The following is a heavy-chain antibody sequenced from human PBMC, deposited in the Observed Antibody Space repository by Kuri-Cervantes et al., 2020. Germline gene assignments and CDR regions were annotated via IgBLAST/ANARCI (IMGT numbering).Heavy chain of an antibody. Sequence: GGSLRLSCAASGFTFSGYSMNWVRQAPGKGLEWLSYISSDSSTIYYADSVKGRFTISRDNAMNSLYLQMNSLRAEDTALYYCAKDIFTMVRGVIEDWGQGTLVTVSS. CDR3: AKDIFTMVRGVIED. V-gene: IGHV3-48*01. J-gene: IGHJ4*02. CDR2: ISSDSSTI. CDR1: GFTFSGYS. D-gene: IGHD3-10*01.